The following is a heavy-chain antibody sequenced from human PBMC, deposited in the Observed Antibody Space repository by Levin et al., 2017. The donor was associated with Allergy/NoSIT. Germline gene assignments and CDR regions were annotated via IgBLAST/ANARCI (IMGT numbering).Heavy chain of an antibody. Sequence: KASETLSLTCAVYGGSFSGYYWSWIRQPPGKGLEWIGEINHSGSTNYNPSLKSRVTISVDTSKNQFSLKLSSVTAADTAVYYCARSVWFGELSSLGYYYYGMDVWGQGTTVTVSS. D-gene: IGHD3-10*01. V-gene: IGHV4-34*01. CDR1: GGSFSGYY. CDR3: ARSVWFGELSSLGYYYYGMDV. CDR2: INHSGST. J-gene: IGHJ6*02.